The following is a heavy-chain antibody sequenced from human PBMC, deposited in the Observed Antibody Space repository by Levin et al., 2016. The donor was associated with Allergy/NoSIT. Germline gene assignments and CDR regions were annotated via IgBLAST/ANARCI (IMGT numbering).Heavy chain of an antibody. V-gene: IGHV4-61*02. CDR1: GGSISSGSYY. CDR3: ARDLLVRGVIAAYYYGMDV. Sequence: SETLSLTCTVSGGSISSGSYYWSWIRQPAGKGLEWIGRIYTSGSTNYNPSLKSRVTISVDTSKNQFSLKLSSVTAADTAAYYCARDLLVRGVIAAYYYGMDVWGQGTTVTVSS. D-gene: IGHD3-10*01. J-gene: IGHJ6*02. CDR2: IYTSGST.